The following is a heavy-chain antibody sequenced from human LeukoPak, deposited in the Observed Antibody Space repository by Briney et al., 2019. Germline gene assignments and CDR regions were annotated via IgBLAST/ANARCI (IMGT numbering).Heavy chain of an antibody. Sequence: PSETLSLTCAVYGGSFSGYYWSWIRQPPGKGLEWIGEINHSGSTNYNPSLKSRVTISVDTSKNQFSLKLSSVTAADTAVYYCARGPTIAVADYWGQGTLVTVSS. CDR1: GGSFSGYY. D-gene: IGHD6-19*01. V-gene: IGHV4-34*01. CDR2: INHSGST. CDR3: ARGPTIAVADY. J-gene: IGHJ4*02.